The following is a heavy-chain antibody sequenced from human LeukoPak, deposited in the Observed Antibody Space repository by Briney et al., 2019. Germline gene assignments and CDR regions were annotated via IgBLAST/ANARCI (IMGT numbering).Heavy chain of an antibody. Sequence: PGGFLRLSCAASGFTVSSNYMSWDRQAPGKGLEWVSVIYSGGSTYYADSVKGRFTISRDNSKNTLYLQMNSLRAEDTAVYYCARAGGIAAAGFVDVWGKGTTVTVSS. V-gene: IGHV3-53*01. D-gene: IGHD6-25*01. J-gene: IGHJ6*04. CDR3: ARAGGIAAAGFVDV. CDR1: GFTVSSNY. CDR2: IYSGGST.